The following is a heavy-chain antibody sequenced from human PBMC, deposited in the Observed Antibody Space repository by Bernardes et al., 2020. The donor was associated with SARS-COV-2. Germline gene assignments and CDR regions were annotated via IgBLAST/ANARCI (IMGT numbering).Heavy chain of an antibody. J-gene: IGHJ4*02. D-gene: IGHD3-3*01. CDR1: GYTFTSYY. Sequence: ASVKVSCKASGYTFTSYYMHWVRQAPGQGLEWMGIINPSGGSTSYAQKFQGRVTMTRDTSTSTVYMELSSLRSEDTAVYYCARSALGSITIFGVVPYFDYWGQGTLVTVSS. V-gene: IGHV1-46*01. CDR3: ARSALGSITIFGVVPYFDY. CDR2: INPSGGST.